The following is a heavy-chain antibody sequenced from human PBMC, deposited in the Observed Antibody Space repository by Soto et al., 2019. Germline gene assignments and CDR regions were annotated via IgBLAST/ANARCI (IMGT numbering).Heavy chain of an antibody. CDR2: IRSKANSYAT. V-gene: IGHV3-73*02. CDR3: TRRDSSGWNEGSDY. Sequence: EVQLVESGGGLVQPGGSLKLSCAASGFTFSGSAMHWVRQASGKGLEWVGRIRSKANSYATAYAASVKGRFTISRDDSKNTAYLQMNSLKTEDTAVYYCTRRDSSGWNEGSDYWGQGTLVTVSS. CDR1: GFTFSGSA. J-gene: IGHJ4*02. D-gene: IGHD6-19*01.